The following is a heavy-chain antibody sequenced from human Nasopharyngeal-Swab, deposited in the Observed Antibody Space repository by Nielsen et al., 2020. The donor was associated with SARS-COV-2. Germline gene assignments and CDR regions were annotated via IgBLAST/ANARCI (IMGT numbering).Heavy chain of an antibody. J-gene: IGHJ4*02. Sequence: ASVKVSCKASGYTFTSYAMHWVRQAPGQRLEWMGWINAGNGNTKYSQKFQGRVTITRDTSASTAYMELSSLRSEDTAVYYCARLKYDFWNGPPEDYWGQGTLVTVSS. CDR1: GYTFTSYA. V-gene: IGHV1-3*01. D-gene: IGHD3-3*01. CDR3: ARLKYDFWNGPPEDY. CDR2: INAGNGNT.